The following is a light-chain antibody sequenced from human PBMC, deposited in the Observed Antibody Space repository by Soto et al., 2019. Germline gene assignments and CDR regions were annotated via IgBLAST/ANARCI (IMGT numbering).Light chain of an antibody. J-gene: IGLJ2*01. CDR3: CSYAGSTKWI. CDR1: SSDIGGYNY. Sequence: QSVLTQPPSASGSPGQSVTISCTGTSSDIGGYNYVSWYKQHPGKAPKLMIYEVSQRPSGVPARFSGSKSGNTASLTVSGLQADDEADYYCCSYAGSTKWIFGGGTKLTVL. V-gene: IGLV2-8*01. CDR2: EVS.